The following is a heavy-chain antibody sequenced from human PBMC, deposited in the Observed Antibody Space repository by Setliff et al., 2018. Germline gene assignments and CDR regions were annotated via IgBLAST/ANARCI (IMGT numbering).Heavy chain of an antibody. Sequence: QAGGSLRLSCVASGFTFSSHGMTWVRLAPGKGLEWISYISTSSTIIYYADSVKGRFTISRDNSQNSLYLQMNSLRAEDTAIYYCVRALAYYYMDVWGKGTTVTVSS. CDR1: GFTFSSHG. CDR3: VRALAYYYMDV. V-gene: IGHV3-48*01. J-gene: IGHJ6*03. CDR2: ISTSSTII.